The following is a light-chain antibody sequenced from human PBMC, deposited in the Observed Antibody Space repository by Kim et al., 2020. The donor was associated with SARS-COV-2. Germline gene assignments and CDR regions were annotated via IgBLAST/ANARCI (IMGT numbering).Light chain of an antibody. CDR3: QVWDSSSDHRVV. Sequence: GRAARITCGGNTIGSKSVHWYQQMPGRAAVMVISYDSDRPSGIPERFSGANSWNTATLTISRVEAGDEADYYCQVWDSSSDHRVVFGGGTQLTVL. V-gene: IGLV3-21*04. CDR2: YDS. CDR1: TIGSKS. J-gene: IGLJ2*01.